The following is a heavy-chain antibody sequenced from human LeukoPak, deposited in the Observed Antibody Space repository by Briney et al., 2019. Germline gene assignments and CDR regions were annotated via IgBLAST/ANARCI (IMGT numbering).Heavy chain of an antibody. CDR3: ARQTPYCTNGVCSSDAFDI. D-gene: IGHD2-8*01. J-gene: IGHJ3*02. CDR2: IYPGDSDT. CDR1: GYSFTSYW. Sequence: GESLKISCKGSGYSFTSYWIGWVRQMPGKGLEWMGIIYPGDSDTRYSPSFQGQVTISADKSISTAYLQWSSPKASDTAMYYCARQTPYCTNGVCSSDAFDIWGQGTMVTVSS. V-gene: IGHV5-51*01.